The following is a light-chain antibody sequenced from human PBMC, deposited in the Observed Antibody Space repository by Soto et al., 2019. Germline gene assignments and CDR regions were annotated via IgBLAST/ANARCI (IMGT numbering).Light chain of an antibody. V-gene: IGKV3-11*01. CDR1: QSISSD. Sequence: EIVLTQSPATLSLSPGERATLSCRASQSISSDLAWYQQKPGQAPRLLIYDASNRAPGIPARFGGSGSGTDFTHTINSLEPEDFAVYHCQQRNMWPRTFGQGTRVEIK. J-gene: IGKJ1*01. CDR2: DAS. CDR3: QQRNMWPRT.